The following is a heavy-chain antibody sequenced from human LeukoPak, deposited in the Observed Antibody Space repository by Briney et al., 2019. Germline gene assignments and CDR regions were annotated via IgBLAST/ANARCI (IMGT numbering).Heavy chain of an antibody. Sequence: GGSLRLSCAASGFIFSDYAMTWVRQIQGKGLEWVSSITGSGRGTQYGDSVKGRFTVSRDNSKNTLYLQMDSLRVEDTALYYCGMDPNGDYIGAFDFWGQGTLVTVSS. CDR1: GFIFSDYA. CDR3: GMDPNGDYIGAFDF. CDR2: ITGSGRGT. J-gene: IGHJ3*01. D-gene: IGHD4-17*01. V-gene: IGHV3-23*01.